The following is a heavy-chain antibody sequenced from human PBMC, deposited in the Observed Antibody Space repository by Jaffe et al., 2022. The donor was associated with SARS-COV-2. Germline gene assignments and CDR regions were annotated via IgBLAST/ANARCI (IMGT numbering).Heavy chain of an antibody. CDR3: ARAEVDCSSGTCPWGWFDP. CDR1: GGSINSYGYY. Sequence: QVQLQESGPGLVKPSQTLSLTCTVSGGSINSYGYYWSWIRQLPGKGLEWIGYIYYSGSTYYNPSLKSRVTISLDTSKNQFSLKLSSVTAADTAVYFCARAEVDCSSGTCPWGWFDPWGQGTLVTVSS. D-gene: IGHD2-2*01. CDR2: IYYSGST. V-gene: IGHV4-31*03. J-gene: IGHJ5*02.